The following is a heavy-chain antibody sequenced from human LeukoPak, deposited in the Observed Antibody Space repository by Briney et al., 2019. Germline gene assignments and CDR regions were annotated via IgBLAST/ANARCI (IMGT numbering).Heavy chain of an antibody. V-gene: IGHV5-51*01. J-gene: IGHJ4*02. CDR2: IYPGDSDT. CDR3: ARRHTTYYYDSSGYYYMNYFDY. D-gene: IGHD3-22*01. CDR1: GYSFTSYW. Sequence: GESLKISCKGSGYSFTSYWIDWVRQMPGKGLEWMGIIYPGDSDTRYSPSFQGQVTISADKSISTAYLQWSSLKASDTAMYYCARRHTTYYYDSSGYYYMNYFDYWGQGTLVTVSS.